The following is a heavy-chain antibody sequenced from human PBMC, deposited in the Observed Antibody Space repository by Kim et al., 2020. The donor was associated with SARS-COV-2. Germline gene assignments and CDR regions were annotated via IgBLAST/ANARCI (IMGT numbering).Heavy chain of an antibody. V-gene: IGHV4-59*08. Sequence: SETLSLTCTVSGGSISSYYWSWIRQPPGKGLEWIGYIYNSGSTNYNPSLKSRVTISVDTSNNQISLKLSSVTAADTAVYYCARRYCSGGSRYCPSNFDY. CDR2: IYNSGST. CDR3: ARRYCSGGSRYCPSNFDY. D-gene: IGHD2-15*01. J-gene: IGHJ4*01. CDR1: GGSISSYY.